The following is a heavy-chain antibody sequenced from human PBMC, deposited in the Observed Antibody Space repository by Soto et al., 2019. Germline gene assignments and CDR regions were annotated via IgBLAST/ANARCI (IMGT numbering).Heavy chain of an antibody. CDR2: IYYSGST. V-gene: IGHV4-31*03. Sequence: PSETLSLTCTVSGGSISSGGYYWSWIRQHPGKGLEWIGYIYYSGSTYYNPSLKSRVTISVDTSKNQFSLKLSSVTAADTAVYYCARSSWGGSGGYYQDYYYGMDVWGQGTTVTVSS. D-gene: IGHD3-10*01. CDR3: ARSSWGGSGGYYQDYYYGMDV. CDR1: GGSISSGGYY. J-gene: IGHJ6*02.